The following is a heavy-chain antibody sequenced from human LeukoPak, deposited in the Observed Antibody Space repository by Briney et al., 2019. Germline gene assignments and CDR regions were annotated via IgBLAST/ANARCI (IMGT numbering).Heavy chain of an antibody. J-gene: IGHJ5*02. CDR1: GGSISSSSYY. D-gene: IGHD3-10*01. CDR2: IYYSGST. CDR3: ARHQRKWITMVRGVISSFDP. Sequence: SETLSLTCTVSGGSISSSSYYWGWIRQPPGKGLEWIGSIYYSGSTYYNPSLKSRVTISVDTSRNQFSLKLSSVTAADTAVYYCARHQRKWITMVRGVISSFDPWGQGTLVTVSS. V-gene: IGHV4-39*01.